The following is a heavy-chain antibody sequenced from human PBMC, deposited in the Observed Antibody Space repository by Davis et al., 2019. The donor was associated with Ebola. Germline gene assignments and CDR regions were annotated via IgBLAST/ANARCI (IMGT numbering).Heavy chain of an antibody. CDR1: GFTFTSYS. CDR2: IGSSSSTI. J-gene: IGHJ4*02. Sequence: GESLKISCAASGFTFTSYSMNWVRQAPGKGLEWVSYIGSSSSTIYYADSVKGRFTISRDNAKNSLYLQMNSLRDEDTAVYYCARGYYGDYYIDYWGQGTLVTVSS. CDR3: ARGYYGDYYIDY. V-gene: IGHV3-48*02. D-gene: IGHD4-17*01.